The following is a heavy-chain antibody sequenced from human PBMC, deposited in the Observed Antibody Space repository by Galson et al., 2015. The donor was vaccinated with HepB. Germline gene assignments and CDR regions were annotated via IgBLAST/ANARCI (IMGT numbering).Heavy chain of an antibody. CDR1: GFTFDDYA. CDR3: AKDIRGLEWELWLAFDI. Sequence: SLRLSCAASGFTFDDYAMHWVRQAPGKGLEWVSGISWNSGSIGYADSVKGRFTISRDNAKNSLYLRMNSLRAEDTALYYCAKDIRGLEWELWLAFDIWGQGTMVTVSS. CDR2: ISWNSGSI. D-gene: IGHD1-26*01. V-gene: IGHV3-9*01. J-gene: IGHJ3*02.